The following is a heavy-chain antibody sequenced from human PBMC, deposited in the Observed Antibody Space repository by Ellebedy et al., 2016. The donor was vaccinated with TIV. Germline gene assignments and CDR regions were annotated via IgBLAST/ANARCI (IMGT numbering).Heavy chain of an antibody. CDR2: INPSGGST. CDR1: GGTFRDYA. Sequence: ASVKVSCKASGGTFRDYAISWVRQAPGQGLEWMGIINPSGGSTSYAQKFQGRVTMTRDTSTSTVYMELSSLRSEDTAVYYCASGDFWSGGGNWFDPWGQGTLVTVSS. V-gene: IGHV1-46*01. J-gene: IGHJ5*02. D-gene: IGHD3-3*01. CDR3: ASGDFWSGGGNWFDP.